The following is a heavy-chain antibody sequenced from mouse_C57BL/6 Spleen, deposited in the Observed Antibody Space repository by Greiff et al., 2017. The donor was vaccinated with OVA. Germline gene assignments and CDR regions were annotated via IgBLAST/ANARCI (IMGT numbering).Heavy chain of an antibody. D-gene: IGHD3-2*02. Sequence: EVKLVESGGGLVQPGGSLKLSCAASGFTFSDYGMAWVRQAPRKGPEWVAFISNLAYSIYYADTVTGRFTISRENAKNTLYLEMSSLRSEDTAMYYCARQGSSGYPFAYWGQGTLVTVSA. CDR3: ARQGSSGYPFAY. V-gene: IGHV5-15*01. J-gene: IGHJ3*01. CDR1: GFTFSDYG. CDR2: ISNLAYSI.